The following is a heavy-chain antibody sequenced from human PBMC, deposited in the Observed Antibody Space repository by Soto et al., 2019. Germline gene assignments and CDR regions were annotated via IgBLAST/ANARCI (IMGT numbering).Heavy chain of an antibody. CDR3: ARSAGMSKLLPYYFDP. CDR2: INPATGDT. CDR1: GYGFTTSA. D-gene: IGHD3-10*01. J-gene: IGHJ5*02. Sequence: QVHLVQSGAEVQKPGASVRISCQASGYGFTTSAMHWVRQAPGQRLEWMGWINPATGDTKYSQNVRGRVTFALDTSATTAYMDLGSLSSHDTAVYYCARSAGMSKLLPYYFDPWGQGTLVIVSS. V-gene: IGHV1-3*01.